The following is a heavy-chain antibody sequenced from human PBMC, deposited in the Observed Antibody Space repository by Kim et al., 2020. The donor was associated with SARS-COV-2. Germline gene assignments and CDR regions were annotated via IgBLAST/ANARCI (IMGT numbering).Heavy chain of an antibody. V-gene: IGHV4-39*01. Sequence: GSTYYNPSLKRRVTISVDTSKNQFSLKLSSVTAADTAVYYCARGRMSYWDYWGQGTLVTVSS. CDR2: GST. J-gene: IGHJ4*02. CDR3: ARGRMSYWDY. D-gene: IGHD3-10*01.